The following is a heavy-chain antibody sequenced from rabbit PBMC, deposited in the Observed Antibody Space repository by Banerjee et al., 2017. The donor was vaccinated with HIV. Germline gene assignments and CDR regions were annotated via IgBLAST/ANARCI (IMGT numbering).Heavy chain of an antibody. CDR1: GFDFSSYYY. Sequence: QSVEESGGGLVQPGGTLTLTCTVSGFDFSSYYYMCWVRQAPGKGLEWIACIYGGSSGSTYYASWAKGRFTISRTSSTTVTLQMTSLTAADTASYFCARSTDGYGGYVFKLWGPGTLVTVS. CDR3: ARSTDGYGGYVFKL. CDR2: IYGGSSGST. V-gene: IGHV1S40*01. J-gene: IGHJ4*01. D-gene: IGHD2-1*01.